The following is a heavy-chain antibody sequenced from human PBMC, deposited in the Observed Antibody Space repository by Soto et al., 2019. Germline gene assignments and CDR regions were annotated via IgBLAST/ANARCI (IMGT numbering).Heavy chain of an antibody. J-gene: IGHJ4*02. Sequence: SETLSLTCAVYGGSFSGYYWSWIRQPPGKGLEWIGEINHSGSTNYNPSLKSRVTISVDTSKNQFSLKLSSVTAADTAVYYCARGLTGPELFGPWYDYWGQGTLVTVSS. CDR2: INHSGST. D-gene: IGHD3-16*01. CDR3: ARGLTGPELFGPWYDY. CDR1: GGSFSGYY. V-gene: IGHV4-34*01.